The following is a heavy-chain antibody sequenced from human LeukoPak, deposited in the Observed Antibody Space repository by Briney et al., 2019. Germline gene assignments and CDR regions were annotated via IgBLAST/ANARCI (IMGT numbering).Heavy chain of an antibody. Sequence: GGSLRLSCAASGFTFSSYGMSWVRQAPGKGLEWVSAISCSGGSTYYTDSVKGRFTIYRDNSKNTLYLQMNRLRAEDTAVYYCAKAPRIVGATEFDYWGEGTLVTVSS. V-gene: IGHV3-23*01. CDR3: AKAPRIVGATEFDY. CDR1: GFTFSSYG. J-gene: IGHJ4*02. CDR2: ISCSGGST. D-gene: IGHD1-26*01.